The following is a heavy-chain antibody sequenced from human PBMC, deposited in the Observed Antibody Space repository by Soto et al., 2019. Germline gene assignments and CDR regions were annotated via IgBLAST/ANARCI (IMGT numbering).Heavy chain of an antibody. D-gene: IGHD6-19*01. CDR1: GYSFSNTW. J-gene: IGHJ6*02. Sequence: EVQLVQSGAEVKEPGESLKISCKGSGYSFSNTWINWVRQMPGKGLEWMGIIYPGNSETRYSPSFQGQVTISADKSINTAYLQWSSLKALDTATYYCAKEAGSAYYGMDVWGQGTTVTVSS. CDR2: IYPGNSET. CDR3: AKEAGSAYYGMDV. V-gene: IGHV5-51*03.